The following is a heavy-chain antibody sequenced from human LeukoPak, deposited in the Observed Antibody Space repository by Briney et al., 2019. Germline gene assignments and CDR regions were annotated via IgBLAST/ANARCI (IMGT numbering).Heavy chain of an antibody. J-gene: IGHJ5*02. Sequence: SETLSLTCNVSGESIRSHYWSWIRQPPGKGLEWIGHIYYSGTTKYNPSLKSRVTISVDTSKSQFSLRLNSMTAADAAVYYCARDDCSGGSCYSNWFDPWGQGTLVTVSS. D-gene: IGHD2-15*01. CDR1: GESIRSHY. CDR3: ARDDCSGGSCYSNWFDP. V-gene: IGHV4-59*11. CDR2: IYYSGTT.